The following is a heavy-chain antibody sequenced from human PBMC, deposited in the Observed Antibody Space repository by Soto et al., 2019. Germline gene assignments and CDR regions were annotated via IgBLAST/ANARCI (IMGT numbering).Heavy chain of an antibody. Sequence: GGSLRLSCAASGFTFSSHGMHWLRQAPGKGLEWVAVISYDGTNKYYADSVRGRFTISRDNSKNNVDLQMSSLTVEDTAVYYCVKERMEQYQVLPFFDPWGQGTQVTVSS. V-gene: IGHV3-30*18. J-gene: IGHJ5*02. CDR2: ISYDGTNK. D-gene: IGHD2-2*01. CDR3: VKERMEQYQVLPFFDP. CDR1: GFTFSSHG.